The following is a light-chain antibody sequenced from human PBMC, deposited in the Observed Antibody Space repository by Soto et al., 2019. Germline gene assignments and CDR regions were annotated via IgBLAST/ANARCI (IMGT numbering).Light chain of an antibody. CDR1: SSNIGSHT. CDR2: SNT. V-gene: IGLV1-44*01. CDR3: AAWDDSLNGVV. Sequence: QAVVTQPPSASGTPGQTIALSCSGGSSNIGSHTVNWYQQLPGTATRLLIYSNTQRPSGVPDRFSGSKSGTSASLAISGLQSEYEGDYYCAAWDDSLNGVVFGGGTQLTVL. J-gene: IGLJ2*01.